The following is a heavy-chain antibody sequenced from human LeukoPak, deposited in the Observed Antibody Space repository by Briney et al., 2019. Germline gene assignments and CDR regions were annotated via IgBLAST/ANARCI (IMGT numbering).Heavy chain of an antibody. CDR2: ISGSGGST. Sequence: PGGSLRLSCAASGFTFSSYAMSWVRQAPGKGLEWVSAISGSGGSTYYADSVKGRFTISRDNSKNTLYLQMNSLRAEDTAVYYCARDLKKRYYYGSGSYYDYYYGMDVWGQGTTVTVSS. CDR3: ARDLKKRYYYGSGSYYDYYYGMDV. CDR1: GFTFSSYA. D-gene: IGHD3-10*01. V-gene: IGHV3-23*01. J-gene: IGHJ6*02.